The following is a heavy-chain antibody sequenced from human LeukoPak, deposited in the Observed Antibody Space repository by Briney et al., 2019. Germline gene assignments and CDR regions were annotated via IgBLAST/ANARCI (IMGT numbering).Heavy chain of an antibody. CDR1: GFTFSTYW. D-gene: IGHD1-14*01. CDR3: ATSRTNDY. CDR2: IKQDGSDK. J-gene: IGHJ4*01. Sequence: PGGSLRLSCAASGFTFSTYWMYWVRQAPGKGLEWVAIIKQDGSDKYYVDSVKGRFAISRDNAEKSLYLQMNSLRAEDTAVYYCATSRTNDYWGHGTLVTVSS. V-gene: IGHV3-7*03.